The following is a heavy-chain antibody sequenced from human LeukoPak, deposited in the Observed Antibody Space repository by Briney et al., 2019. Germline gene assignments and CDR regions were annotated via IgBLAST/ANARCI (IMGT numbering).Heavy chain of an antibody. J-gene: IGHJ6*03. CDR1: GGSLSSYY. CDR3: ARVGPAAPYYYFYMEV. Sequence: SETLSLTCTVSGGSLSSYYWSWIRQPAGKGLEWIGRIYTSGSTNYNPSLKSRVTMSVDTSKNQFCLQLSSVTAADTAVYYCARVGPAAPYYYFYMEVWGKGTTVTVSS. D-gene: IGHD2-2*01. V-gene: IGHV4-4*07. CDR2: IYTSGST.